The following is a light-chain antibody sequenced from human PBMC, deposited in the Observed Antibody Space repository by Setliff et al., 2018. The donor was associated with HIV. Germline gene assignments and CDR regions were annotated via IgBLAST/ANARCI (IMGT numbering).Light chain of an antibody. CDR2: DVS. CDR3: SSYTSTYV. V-gene: IGLV2-14*03. CDR1: SSDVGGYNY. J-gene: IGLJ1*01. Sequence: QSALTQPASVSGSPGQSITISCTGTSSDVGGYNYVSWYQQHPGKAPKLMISDVSNRPSGVSNRFSGSKSGNTASLTISGLQAEDEADYYCSSYTSTYVFGTGTKVTVL.